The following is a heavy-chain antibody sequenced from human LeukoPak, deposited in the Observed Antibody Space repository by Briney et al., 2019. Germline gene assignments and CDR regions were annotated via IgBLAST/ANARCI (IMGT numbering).Heavy chain of an antibody. CDR3: ARDEGYYDSSGYYGRYFDY. V-gene: IGHV4-59*01. CDR2: IYYSGST. CDR1: GGSISSYY. Sequence: PSETLSLTCTVSGGSISSYYWSWTRQPPGKGLEWIWYIYYSGSTNYNPSLKSRVTISVDTPKNQFSLKLSSVSAADTAVYYCARDEGYYDSSGYYGRYFDYWGQGTLVTVSS. J-gene: IGHJ4*02. D-gene: IGHD3-22*01.